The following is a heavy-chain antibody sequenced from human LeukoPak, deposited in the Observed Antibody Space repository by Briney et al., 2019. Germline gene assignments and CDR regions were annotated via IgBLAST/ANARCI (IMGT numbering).Heavy chain of an antibody. Sequence: SVKVSCKASGGTFSSYAISWVRQAPGQGLEWMGGIIPIFGTANYAQKFQGRVTITTDESTSTAYMGLSSLRSEDTAVYYCARNRYSRPRNNWYFDLWGRGTLVTVSS. D-gene: IGHD6-13*01. CDR2: IIPIFGTA. V-gene: IGHV1-69*05. CDR1: GGTFSSYA. CDR3: ARNRYSRPRNNWYFDL. J-gene: IGHJ2*01.